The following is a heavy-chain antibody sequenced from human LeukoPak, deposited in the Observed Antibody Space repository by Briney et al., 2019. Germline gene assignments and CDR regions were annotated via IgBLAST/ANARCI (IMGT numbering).Heavy chain of an antibody. CDR2: ISGSGGST. J-gene: IGHJ4*02. CDR3: AKDQAYYDFWSGYYSDY. V-gene: IGHV3-23*01. Sequence: GGSLRLSCAASGFTFSNYWMSWVRQAPGKGLEWVSAISGSGGSTYYADSVKGRFTISRDNSKNTLYLQMNSLRAEDTAVYYCAKDQAYYDFWSGYYSDYWGQGTLVTVSS. D-gene: IGHD3-3*01. CDR1: GFTFSNYW.